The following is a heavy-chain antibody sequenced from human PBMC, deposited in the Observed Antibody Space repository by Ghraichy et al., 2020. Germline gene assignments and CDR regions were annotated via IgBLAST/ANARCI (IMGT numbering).Heavy chain of an antibody. J-gene: IGHJ4*02. V-gene: IGHV4-31*03. Sequence: SETLSLTYSVTSGSLTRHHYYSHLIRQHPGRGLEWIGYIYHSGSAYYNPSLKSRVSMSVDTSKNQFSLNLRSVTAADTAVYYCAKDERGAVVSWGQGTLVTGSS. CDR2: IYHSGSA. CDR3: AKDERGAVVS. CDR1: SGSLTRHHYY.